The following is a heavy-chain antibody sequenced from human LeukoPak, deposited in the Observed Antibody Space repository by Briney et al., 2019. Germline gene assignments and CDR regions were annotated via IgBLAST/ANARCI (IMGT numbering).Heavy chain of an antibody. CDR1: GFTFSSYA. D-gene: IGHD5-24*01. CDR2: ISGGADTT. Sequence: PGGSLRLSCAASGFTFSSYAMSWVRQAPGKGLEWVSAISGGADTTYYADSVKGRFIISRDNSKNTLHLQMNSLRAEDMAVYYCAKDCRQMAAYDAFDIWGQGTMVTVSS. J-gene: IGHJ3*02. V-gene: IGHV3-23*01. CDR3: AKDCRQMAAYDAFDI.